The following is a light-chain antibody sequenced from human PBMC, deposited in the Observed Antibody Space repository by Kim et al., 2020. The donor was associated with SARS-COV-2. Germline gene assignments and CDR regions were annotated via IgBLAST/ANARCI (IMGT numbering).Light chain of an antibody. CDR1: QSISSY. CDR3: QQSYSTPYS. V-gene: IGKV1-39*01. CDR2: AAS. J-gene: IGKJ2*03. Sequence: SAAVGDRVTITCRASQSISSYLNWHQQKPGKAPKLLIYAASSLPSGVPSRFSGSGSGTDFTLTISSLQPEDFATYYCQQSYSTPYSFGQGTKLEIK.